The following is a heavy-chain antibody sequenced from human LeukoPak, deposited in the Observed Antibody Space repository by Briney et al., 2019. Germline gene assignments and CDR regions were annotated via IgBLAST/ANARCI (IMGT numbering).Heavy chain of an antibody. CDR2: IHFSGST. CDR1: GDSVTTSRDY. D-gene: IGHD2-2*01. Sequence: SETLSLTCSISGDSVTTSRDYWGWIRQPPGKGLEWIGSIHFSGSTYYNPSLNSRVTMSVDTSKNQFSLKLSSVTAADTAVYYCARATSCCYTNWGQGTLVTVSS. V-gene: IGHV4-39*07. J-gene: IGHJ4*02. CDR3: ARATSCCYTN.